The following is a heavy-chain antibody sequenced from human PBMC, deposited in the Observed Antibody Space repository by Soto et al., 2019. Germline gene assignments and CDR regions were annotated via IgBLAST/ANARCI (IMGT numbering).Heavy chain of an antibody. CDR3: ASSKVSSSWSSDY. CDR2: ISGDGDTT. J-gene: IGHJ4*02. Sequence: EVQLLQSGGELVQPGESLRLSCAASGFIFNKYAMTWVRQAPGKGLEWVSAISGDGDTTYYADSVKGRFTISRDNSKNTLVLQMNRLREEENALYYFASSKVSSSWSSDYWGQGTLVTVSS. CDR1: GFIFNKYA. D-gene: IGHD6-13*01. V-gene: IGHV3-23*01.